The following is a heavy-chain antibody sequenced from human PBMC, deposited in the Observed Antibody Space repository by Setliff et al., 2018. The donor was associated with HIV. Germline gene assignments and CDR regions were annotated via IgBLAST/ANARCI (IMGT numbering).Heavy chain of an antibody. Sequence: SETLSLTCAVSDGSISSGGYSWSWIRQPPGKGLEWIGYIYHSGSTYYNPSLKSRVTISVDRSKNQFSLKLSSVTAADTAVYYCARAQITMVRGVTPGWFDPWGQGTLVTVS. V-gene: IGHV4-30-2*01. J-gene: IGHJ5*02. D-gene: IGHD3-10*01. CDR1: DGSISSGGYS. CDR3: ARAQITMVRGVTPGWFDP. CDR2: IYHSGST.